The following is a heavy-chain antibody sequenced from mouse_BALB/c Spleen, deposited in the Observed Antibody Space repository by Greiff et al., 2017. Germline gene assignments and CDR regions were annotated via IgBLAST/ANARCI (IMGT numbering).Heavy chain of an antibody. CDR3: TREDLRYFDY. J-gene: IGHJ2*01. CDR1: GYTFTSYW. V-gene: IGHV1-69*02. CDR2: IYPSDSYT. D-gene: IGHD5-1*01. Sequence: VQLQQPGAELVRPGASVKLSCKASGYTFTSYWINWVKQRPGQGLEWIGNIYPSDSYTNYNQKFKDKATLTVDKSSSTAYMQLSSPTSEDSAVYYCTREDLRYFDYWGQGTTLTVSS.